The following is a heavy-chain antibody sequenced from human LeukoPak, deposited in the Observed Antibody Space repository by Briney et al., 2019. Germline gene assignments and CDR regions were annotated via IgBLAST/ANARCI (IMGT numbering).Heavy chain of an antibody. Sequence: PGGSLRLSCVASGFSFSSDYMTWVRQGPGKELEWVSVLYSGGSTYYADSVKGRFTISRDNSKNTLYLQMNSLRVEDTAVYYCARYHTALNYWGQGTLVTASS. CDR3: ARYHTALNY. V-gene: IGHV3-53*01. D-gene: IGHD5-18*01. CDR1: GFSFSSDY. J-gene: IGHJ4*02. CDR2: LYSGGST.